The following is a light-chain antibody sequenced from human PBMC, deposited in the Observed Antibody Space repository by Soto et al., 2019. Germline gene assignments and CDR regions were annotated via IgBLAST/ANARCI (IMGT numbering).Light chain of an antibody. CDR1: SSNIGAGYD. CDR3: QSFDTRLSGHVL. CDR2: GND. Sequence: QSVLTQPPSVSGALGQSVIISCTGGSSNIGAGYDVHWYQKLPGTAPKLLIYGNDHRPSGVPDRFSGSKSGTSASLAITGLRADDEGDYYCQSFDTRLSGHVLFGGGTKVTVL. J-gene: IGLJ2*01. V-gene: IGLV1-40*01.